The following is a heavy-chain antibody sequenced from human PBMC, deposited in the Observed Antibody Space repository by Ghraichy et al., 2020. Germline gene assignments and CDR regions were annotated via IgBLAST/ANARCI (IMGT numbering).Heavy chain of an antibody. V-gene: IGHV3-33*01. CDR1: GFTFSSYG. CDR3: AREASPRPYYYYGMDV. J-gene: IGHJ6*02. CDR2: IWYDGSNK. Sequence: GALRLSCAASGFTFSSYGMHWVRQAPGKGLEWVAVIWYDGSNKYYADSVKGRFTISRDNSKNTLYLQMNSLRAEDTAVYYCAREASPRPYYYYGMDVWGQGTTVTVSS.